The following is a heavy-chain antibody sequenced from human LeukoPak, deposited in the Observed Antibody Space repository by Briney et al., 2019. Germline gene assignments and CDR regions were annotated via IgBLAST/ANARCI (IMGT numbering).Heavy chain of an antibody. V-gene: IGHV1-24*01. CDR2: FDPEDGET. Sequence: ASVKVSCKVSGYTLTELSMHWVRQAPGKGPEWMGGFDPEDGETIYAQKFQGRVTMTEDTSTDTAYMELSSLRSEDTAVYYCATVVFSYNLFDYWGQGTLVTVSS. J-gene: IGHJ4*02. D-gene: IGHD1-1*01. CDR3: ATVVFSYNLFDY. CDR1: GYTLTELS.